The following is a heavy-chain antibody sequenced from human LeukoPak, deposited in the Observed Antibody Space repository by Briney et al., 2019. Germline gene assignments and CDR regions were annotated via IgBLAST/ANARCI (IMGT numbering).Heavy chain of an antibody. CDR1: GGSFSGYY. D-gene: IGHD5-18*01. V-gene: IGHV4-34*01. CDR2: INHSGST. CDR3: ARGPTAMHDY. J-gene: IGHJ4*02. Sequence: SETLSLTCAVYGGSFSGYYWSWIRQPPGKGLEWIGEINHSGSTNYNPSLKSRVTIPVDTSKNQFSLKLSSVTAADTAVYYCARGPTAMHDYWGQGTLVTVSS.